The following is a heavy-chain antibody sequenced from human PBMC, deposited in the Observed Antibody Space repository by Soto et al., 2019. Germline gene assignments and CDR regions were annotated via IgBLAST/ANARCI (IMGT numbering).Heavy chain of an antibody. CDR3: ANSEVAGNSAFLDF. D-gene: IGHD6-19*01. J-gene: IGHJ4*02. CDR2: IYWDDDN. CDR1: GFSLRSSDVG. Sequence: QITLKESGPALVRPTQTLTLTCSFSGFSLRSSDVGVGWIRQPPGKALEWLAVIYWDDDNRYSPSLKSRLRITQHTSKNQVGLTMTNLDPVDTDTYYCANSEVAGNSAFLDFWGKGTLVTVSS. V-gene: IGHV2-5*02.